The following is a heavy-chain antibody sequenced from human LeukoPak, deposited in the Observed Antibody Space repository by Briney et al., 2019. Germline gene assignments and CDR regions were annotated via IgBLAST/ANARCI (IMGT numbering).Heavy chain of an antibody. CDR3: AREWYDSSGYYREYYFDY. CDR2: IIPIFGTA. D-gene: IGHD3-22*01. V-gene: IGHV1-69*05. J-gene: IGHJ4*02. CDR1: GGTFSSYA. Sequence: GASVKVSCKASGGTFSSYAISWVRQAPGQGLEWMGGIIPIFGTANYAQKFQGRVTITTDESTSTAYMELSSLRSEDTAVYYCAREWYDSSGYYREYYFDYWGQGTLVTVSS.